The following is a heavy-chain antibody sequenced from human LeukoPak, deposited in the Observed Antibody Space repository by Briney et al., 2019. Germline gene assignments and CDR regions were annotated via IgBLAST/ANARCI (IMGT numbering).Heavy chain of an antibody. J-gene: IGHJ5*02. CDR3: ARGRADYCNPFDP. D-gene: IGHD4-11*01. Sequence: RASVKVSCKASGYTFTIYDINWVRQATGQGLEWMGWMNPNSGNTGYAQKFQGRVTMTRNTSISTAYMELSSLRSEDTAVYYCARGRADYCNPFDPWGQGTLVTVSS. CDR1: GYTFTIYD. CDR2: MNPNSGNT. V-gene: IGHV1-8*01.